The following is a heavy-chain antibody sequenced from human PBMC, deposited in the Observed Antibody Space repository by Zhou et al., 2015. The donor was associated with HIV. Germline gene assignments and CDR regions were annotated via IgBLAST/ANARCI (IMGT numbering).Heavy chain of an antibody. D-gene: IGHD2-21*02. V-gene: IGHV1-18*01. Sequence: VQLVQSGAEVKKPGSSVKVSCKASGGTFSSYAISWVRQAPGQGLEWMGWISAYNGNTNYAQKLQGRVTMTTDTSTSTAYMELRSLRSDDTAVYYCARDRDSWWWXLTNGYYYYYGMDVVGTKGPRSTVS. CDR2: ISAYNGNT. CDR1: GGTFSSYA. CDR3: ARDRDSWWWXLTNGYYYYYGMDV. J-gene: IGHJ6*02.